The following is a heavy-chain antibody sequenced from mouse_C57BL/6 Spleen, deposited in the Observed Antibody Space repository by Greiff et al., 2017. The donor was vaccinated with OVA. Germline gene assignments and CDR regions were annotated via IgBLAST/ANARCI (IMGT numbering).Heavy chain of an antibody. J-gene: IGHJ2*01. Sequence: EVKLQESGPGLVKPSQSLSLTCSVTGYSITSGYYWNWIRQFPGNKLEWMGYISYDGSNNYNPSLKNRISITRDTSKNQFFLKLNSVTTEDTATYYCARGYYDLHFDYWGQGTTLTVSS. D-gene: IGHD2-4*01. CDR3: ARGYYDLHFDY. CDR1: GYSITSGYY. V-gene: IGHV3-6*01. CDR2: ISYDGSN.